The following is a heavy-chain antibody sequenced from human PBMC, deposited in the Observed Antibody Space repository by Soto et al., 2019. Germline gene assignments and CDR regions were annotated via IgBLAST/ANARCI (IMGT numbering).Heavy chain of an antibody. D-gene: IGHD2-2*01. Sequence: QVQLVQSGAEVKKPGSSVKVSCKASGGTFSSYAISWVRQAPGQGLEWMGGIIPIFGTANYAQKFQRRVTITANDSTRTAYMELSSLRSEDTAVYYCARVRVVPAGRYNWFDPWGQGTLVTVSS. CDR2: IIPIFGTA. V-gene: IGHV1-69*01. CDR3: ARVRVVPAGRYNWFDP. J-gene: IGHJ5*02. CDR1: GGTFSSYA.